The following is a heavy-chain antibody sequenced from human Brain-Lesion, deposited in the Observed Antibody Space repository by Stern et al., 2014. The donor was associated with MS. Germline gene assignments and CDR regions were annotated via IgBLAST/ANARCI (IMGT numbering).Heavy chain of an antibody. V-gene: IGHV4-61*02. J-gene: IGHJ5*02. Sequence: QVQLVESGPGLVKPSQTLSLTCTVSGGSISSSGYYWSWIRQPADKGLEWIGRIHDSGSTYYNPSLKSRVTISMDPAKNQSPLKLPSVTAADTAVYYCATTRWDLFTWNWFDPWGQGTLVTVSS. CDR1: GGSISSSGYY. D-gene: IGHD1-26*01. CDR2: IHDSGST. CDR3: ATTRWDLFTWNWFDP.